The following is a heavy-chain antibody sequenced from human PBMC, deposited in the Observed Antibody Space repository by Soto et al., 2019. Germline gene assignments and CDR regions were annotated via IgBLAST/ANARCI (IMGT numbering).Heavy chain of an antibody. CDR3: ARVRGRMITFGIDY. V-gene: IGHV3-33*01. Sequence: QVQLVESGGGVVQPGRSLRLSCAASGFTFSSYGMHWVRQAPGKGLEWVAVIWYDGSNKYYADSVKGRFTISRDNSKNTLYLQMNSLRAEDMAVYYCARVRGRMITFGIDYWGQGTLVTVSS. CDR2: IWYDGSNK. D-gene: IGHD3-16*01. CDR1: GFTFSSYG. J-gene: IGHJ4*02.